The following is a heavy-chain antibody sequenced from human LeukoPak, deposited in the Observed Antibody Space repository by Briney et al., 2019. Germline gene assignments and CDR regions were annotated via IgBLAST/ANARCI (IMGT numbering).Heavy chain of an antibody. J-gene: IGHJ4*02. CDR2: IKSDGSA. D-gene: IGHD2/OR15-2a*01. CDR3: AKDYFGSIDY. Sequence: GGSLRLSCAASGFPFSVSWMHWVRQGPGKGLVWVSVIKSDGSAMYADSVKGRFTISRDNAKNTVYLQMNSLRADDTAMYYCAKDYFGSIDYWGRGTLVTVSS. CDR1: GFPFSVSW. V-gene: IGHV3-74*03.